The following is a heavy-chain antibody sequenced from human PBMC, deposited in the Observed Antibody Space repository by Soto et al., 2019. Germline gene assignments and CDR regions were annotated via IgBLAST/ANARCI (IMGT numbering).Heavy chain of an antibody. CDR1: RFTFSSYG. V-gene: IGHV3-33*01. J-gene: IGHJ4*02. D-gene: IGHD4-17*01. CDR3: ARRYGDYLSYFDY. Sequence: GGSLRLSCAASRFTFSSYGVHCVRQAPGKGLEWVAVIWYDGSNKYYADSVKGRFTISRDNSKNTLYLQMNSLRAEDTAVYYCARRYGDYLSYFDYWGQGTLVTVSS. CDR2: IWYDGSNK.